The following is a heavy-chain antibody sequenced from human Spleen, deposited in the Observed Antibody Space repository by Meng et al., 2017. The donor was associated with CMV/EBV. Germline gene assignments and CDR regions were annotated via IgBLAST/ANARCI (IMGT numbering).Heavy chain of an antibody. Sequence: GGSLRLSCVASGFTSGIYPMNWVRQAPGKGLEWVSSISSSSSYIYYADSVKGRFTISRDNAKNSLYLQMNSLRAEDTAVYYCATRMGTGYTNDWGQGTLVTVSS. CDR2: ISSSSSYI. J-gene: IGHJ4*02. CDR3: ATRMGTGYTND. V-gene: IGHV3-21*01. CDR1: GFTSGIYP. D-gene: IGHD6-13*01.